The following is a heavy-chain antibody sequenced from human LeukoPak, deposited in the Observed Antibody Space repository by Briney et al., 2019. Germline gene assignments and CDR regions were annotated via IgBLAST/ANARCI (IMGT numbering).Heavy chain of an antibody. Sequence: SETLSLTCTVSGGSISSSSYYWGWIRQPPGKGLEWIGSIYYSGSTYYNPSLKSRVTISVDTSKNQFSLKLSSVTAADTAVYYCAGGPYKYDGSGAFDIWGQGTKVTVSS. V-gene: IGHV4-39*07. CDR1: GGSISSSSYY. CDR2: IYYSGST. D-gene: IGHD3-22*01. CDR3: AGGPYKYDGSGAFDI. J-gene: IGHJ3*02.